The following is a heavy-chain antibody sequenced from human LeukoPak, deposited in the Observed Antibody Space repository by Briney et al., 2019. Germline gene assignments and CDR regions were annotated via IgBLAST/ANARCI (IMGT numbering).Heavy chain of an antibody. J-gene: IGHJ5*02. V-gene: IGHV3-21*01. CDR3: ARATVINWFDP. Sequence: GGSLRLSCAATGFTFSSYSMNWVRQAPGKGLEWVSSISSSSSYIYYADSVKGRFTISRDNAKNSLYLQMNSLRAEDTAVYYCARATVINWFDPWGQGTLVTVSS. D-gene: IGHD4-17*01. CDR1: GFTFSSYS. CDR2: ISSSSSYI.